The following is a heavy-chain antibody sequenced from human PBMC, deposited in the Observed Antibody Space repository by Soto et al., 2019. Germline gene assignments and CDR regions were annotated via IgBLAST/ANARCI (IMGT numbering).Heavy chain of an antibody. J-gene: IGHJ4*02. CDR3: AKGVSSSAWSASDS. V-gene: IGHV3-23*01. CDR1: GFTFTNYA. CDR2: ISDSHNAT. D-gene: IGHD6-19*01. Sequence: EVQLLESGGGLVQPGGSLRISCAASGFTFTNYAMTWVRQAPGKGLEWVSVISDSHNATYYADSVKGRFTVSRDNSKNTLYLQFNSLRAEDTAVYYCAKGVSSSAWSASDSWGQGTLVTVSS.